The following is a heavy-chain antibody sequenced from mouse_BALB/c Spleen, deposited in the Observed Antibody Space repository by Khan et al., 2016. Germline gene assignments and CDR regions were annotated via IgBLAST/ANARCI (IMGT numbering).Heavy chain of an antibody. CDR3: ARSSRGTYYYAMDY. J-gene: IGHJ4*01. CDR1: GYSFTGYY. CDR2: ISCYNGAT. D-gene: IGHD2-14*01. Sequence: LVKTGTSVKISCKASGYSFTGYYMHWVKQSHGKSLEWIGYISCYNGATRYNQKFKGKATFTVDTYSSTAYMQFNSPTSEDSAVYYCARSSRGTYYYAMDYWGQGTSVTVSS. V-gene: IGHV1S34*01.